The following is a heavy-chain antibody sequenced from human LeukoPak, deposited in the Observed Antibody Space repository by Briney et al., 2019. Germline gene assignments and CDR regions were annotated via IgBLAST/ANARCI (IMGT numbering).Heavy chain of an antibody. CDR3: AREDPLVAARGLGY. Sequence: PSETLSLTCTVSGGSISSYFWSWIRQPAGKGLEWIGRIYASGNTNYNPSLKSRLTMSIDTSKNQFSLRLSSVTAADTAVYYCAREDPLVAARGLGYWGQGTLVTVSS. CDR2: IYASGNT. J-gene: IGHJ4*02. D-gene: IGHD2-15*01. CDR1: GGSISSYF. V-gene: IGHV4-4*07.